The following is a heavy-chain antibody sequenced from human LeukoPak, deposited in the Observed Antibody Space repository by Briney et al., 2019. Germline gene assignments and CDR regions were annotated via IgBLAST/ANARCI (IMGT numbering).Heavy chain of an antibody. CDR2: IRYDGGNK. V-gene: IGHV3-30*02. Sequence: GGSLRLSCAASGFTFSSYGMHWVRQAPGKGLEWVAFIRYDGGNKYYADSVKGRFTISRDNSKNTLYLQMNSLRAEDTAVYYCAKARPKFGEGHYYMDVWGKGTTVTVSS. J-gene: IGHJ6*03. D-gene: IGHD3-10*01. CDR1: GFTFSSYG. CDR3: AKARPKFGEGHYYMDV.